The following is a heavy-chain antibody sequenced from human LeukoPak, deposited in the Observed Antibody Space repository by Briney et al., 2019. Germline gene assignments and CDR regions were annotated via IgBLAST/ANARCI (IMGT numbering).Heavy chain of an antibody. Sequence: GGSLRLSCAASGFTFSSYAMHWVRQAPGKGLEWVANIKLDGSEKNYVDSVKGRFTISRDNTKNSLYLQMNSLRAEDTAVFYCARDQYDTWSRRGNFDSWGQGTLVIVSS. J-gene: IGHJ4*02. V-gene: IGHV3-7*03. D-gene: IGHD3-3*01. CDR1: GFTFSSYA. CDR2: IKLDGSEK. CDR3: ARDQYDTWSRRGNFDS.